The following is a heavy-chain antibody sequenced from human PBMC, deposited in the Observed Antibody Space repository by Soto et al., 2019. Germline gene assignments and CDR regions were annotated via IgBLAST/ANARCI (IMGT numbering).Heavy chain of an antibody. CDR2: IMAIFGTA. Sequence: SSVKVSCKASGGTFSSYAISWVRQALGQRHEWMGVIMAIFGTAKYAQNFQVRVTITADESTSTAYRELSSLRSEATAVYYRARGGGRISASPPWFDPWGQGTLVTVSS. CDR3: ARGGGRISASPPWFDP. CDR1: GGTFSSYA. V-gene: IGHV1-69*01. J-gene: IGHJ5*02. D-gene: IGHD6-13*01.